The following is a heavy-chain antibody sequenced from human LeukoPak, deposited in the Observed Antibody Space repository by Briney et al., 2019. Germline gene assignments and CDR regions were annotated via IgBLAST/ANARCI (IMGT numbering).Heavy chain of an antibody. V-gene: IGHV3-30*02. CDR3: AKDHSPYYDILTADRYFDY. Sequence: PEGSLRLSCAASGFTFSSYGVHWVRQAPGKGLEWVAFIRYDGSSKYYADSVKGRFTISRDNSKNTLYLQLNSLRAEDTAVYYCAKDHSPYYDILTADRYFDYWGQGTLVTVSS. CDR1: GFTFSSYG. J-gene: IGHJ4*02. CDR2: IRYDGSSK. D-gene: IGHD3-9*01.